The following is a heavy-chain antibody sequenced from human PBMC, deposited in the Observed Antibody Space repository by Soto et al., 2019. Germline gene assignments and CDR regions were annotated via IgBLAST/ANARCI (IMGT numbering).Heavy chain of an antibody. V-gene: IGHV1-58*02. Sequence: GASVKVSCKASGFTFTNSAIQWVRQARGQRLEWIGWIVVGSGNTNYAQKFQERLTITRDMSTSTAYMELSSLRSEDTAIYYCAALTGYYTSYYYMDVSGQGTTVTVSS. D-gene: IGHD3-9*01. CDR2: IVVGSGNT. CDR3: AALTGYYTSYYYMDV. J-gene: IGHJ6*03. CDR1: GFTFTNSA.